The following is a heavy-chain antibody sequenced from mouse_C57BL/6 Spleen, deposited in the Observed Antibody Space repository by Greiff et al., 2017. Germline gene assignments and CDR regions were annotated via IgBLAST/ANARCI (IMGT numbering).Heavy chain of an antibody. CDR3: TRSYYGSSHYYAMDY. J-gene: IGHJ4*01. V-gene: IGHV1-15*01. CDR2: IDPETGGT. Sequence: VQLQQSGAELVRPGASVTLSCKASGYTFTDYEMHWVKQTPVHGLEWIGAIDPETGGTAYNQKFKGKAILTADKSSSTAYMELRSLTSEDSAVYYCTRSYYGSSHYYAMDYWGQGTSVTVSS. CDR1: GYTFTDYE. D-gene: IGHD1-1*01.